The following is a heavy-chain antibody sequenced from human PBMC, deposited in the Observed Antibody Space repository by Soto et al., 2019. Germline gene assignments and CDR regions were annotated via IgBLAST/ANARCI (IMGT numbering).Heavy chain of an antibody. CDR1: GFTFSSYG. D-gene: IGHD3-16*01. J-gene: IGHJ4*02. CDR3: ASLRLGEPIDY. V-gene: IGHV3-33*01. Sequence: QVQLAESGGGVVQPGRSLRLSCAASGFTFSSYGMHWVRQAPGKGLEWVAVIWYDGSNKYYADSVKGRFTISRDNSKNTLYLQMNSLRAEDTAVYYCASLRLGEPIDYWGQGTLVTVSS. CDR2: IWYDGSNK.